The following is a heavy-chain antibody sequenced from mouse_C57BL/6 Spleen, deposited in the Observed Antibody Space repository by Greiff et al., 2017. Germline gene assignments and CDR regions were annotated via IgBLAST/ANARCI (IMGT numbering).Heavy chain of an antibody. Sequence: EVKVVESGGGLVKPGGSLKLSCAASGFTFSSYAMSWVRQTPEKRLEWVATISDGGSYTYYPDNVKGRFTISRDNAKNNLYLQMSHLKSEDTAMYYCARGGLDYDYDGDYWGQGTTLTVSS. V-gene: IGHV5-4*03. CDR3: ARGGLDYDYDGDY. CDR2: ISDGGSYT. J-gene: IGHJ2*01. D-gene: IGHD2-4*01. CDR1: GFTFSSYA.